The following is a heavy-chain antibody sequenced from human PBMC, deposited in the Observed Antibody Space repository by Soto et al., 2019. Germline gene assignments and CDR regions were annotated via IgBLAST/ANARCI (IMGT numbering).Heavy chain of an antibody. Sequence: ASVKVSCKASGYTFTGYYMHWVRQAPGQGLEWMGWINPNSGGTNYAQKFQGWVTMTRDTSISTAYMELSRLRSDDTAVYYCARAGESLITMVRGVDNWFDPWGRGTLVTVSS. D-gene: IGHD3-10*01. CDR3: ARAGESLITMVRGVDNWFDP. V-gene: IGHV1-2*04. J-gene: IGHJ5*02. CDR1: GYTFTGYY. CDR2: INPNSGGT.